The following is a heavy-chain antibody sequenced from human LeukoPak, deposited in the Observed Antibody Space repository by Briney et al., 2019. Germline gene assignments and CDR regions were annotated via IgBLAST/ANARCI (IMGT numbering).Heavy chain of an antibody. V-gene: IGHV4-4*02. CDR3: ATTAAAGTRLAWFDP. CDR2: IYHSGST. D-gene: IGHD6-13*01. CDR1: GGTISSYNW. Sequence: SETLSLTCVVSGGTISSYNWWSWVRQPPGKGLEWIGEIYHSGSTNYNPSLKSRVTISLDKSKNQFSLKLSSVTAADTAVYYCATTAAAGTRLAWFDPWGQGTLVTVSS. J-gene: IGHJ5*02.